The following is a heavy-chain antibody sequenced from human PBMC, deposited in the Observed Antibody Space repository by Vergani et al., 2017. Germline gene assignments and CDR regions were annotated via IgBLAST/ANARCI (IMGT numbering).Heavy chain of an antibody. D-gene: IGHD6-13*01. CDR1: GFSLSTSGVG. J-gene: IGHJ6*02. CDR2: IYWNDDK. Sequence: QLTLKESGPTLVKPTQTLTLTCTFSGFSLSTSGVGVGWIRQPPGKALEWLALIYWNDDKRYRPSLKRRLTITKDTPKNQVVLTMTTMDPVDTATYYCAHKSETIAAAGKSFHVYDYCCMDVWGQGTTVTVSS. CDR3: AHKSETIAAAGKSFHVYDYCCMDV. V-gene: IGHV2-5*01.